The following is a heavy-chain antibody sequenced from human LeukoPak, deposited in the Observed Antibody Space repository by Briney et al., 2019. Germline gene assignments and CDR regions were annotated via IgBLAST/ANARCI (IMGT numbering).Heavy chain of an antibody. J-gene: IGHJ6*03. CDR2: MNPNSGNT. CDR3: ASLRGYCSGGSCYAKNYYYYYMDV. D-gene: IGHD2-15*01. CDR1: GYTFTSYD. V-gene: IGHV1-8*01. Sequence: ASVKVSCKASGYTFTSYDINWVRQATGQGLEWMGWMNPNSGNTGYAQKFQGRVTITADESTSTAYMELSSLRSEDTAVYYCASLRGYCSGGSCYAKNYYYYYMDVWGKGTTVTISS.